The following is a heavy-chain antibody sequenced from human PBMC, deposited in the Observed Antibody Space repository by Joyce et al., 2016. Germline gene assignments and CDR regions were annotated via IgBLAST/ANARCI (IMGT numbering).Heavy chain of an antibody. J-gene: IGHJ2*01. CDR3: ARRGGTVTTTGFYWYFDL. Sequence: EVQLVQSGAEVKKPGESLRISCKGSGNIFSSYWISWGGQMPGKGLEWMGTVDPSYSYTTYSPSFQGRVTNSADKGITTAYLQWSSLEASDTAIYFCARRGGTVTTTGFYWYFDLWGRGTLVTVSS. CDR2: VDPSYSYT. D-gene: IGHD4-11*01. CDR1: GNIFSSYW. V-gene: IGHV5-10-1*01.